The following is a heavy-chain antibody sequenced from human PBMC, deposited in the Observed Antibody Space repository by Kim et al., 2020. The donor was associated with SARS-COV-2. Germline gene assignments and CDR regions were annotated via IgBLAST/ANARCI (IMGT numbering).Heavy chain of an antibody. CDR2: MYYRGST. CDR1: GASISSGGYY. J-gene: IGHJ5*02. CDR3: ARADGSVVVVKWFDA. Sequence: SETLSLTCTVSGASISSGGYYWGWIRQPPGRGLEWIGHMYYRGSTYNNPSLSSRVTISVDLSKNQFSLKLSSVTAADTAIYYCARADGSVVVVKWFDAWGQGTLVTVSS. V-gene: IGHV4-31*03. D-gene: IGHD3-10*01.